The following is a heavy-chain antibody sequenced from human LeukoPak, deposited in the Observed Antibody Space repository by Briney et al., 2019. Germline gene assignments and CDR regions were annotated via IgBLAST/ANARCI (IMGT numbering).Heavy chain of an antibody. CDR3: TRLERAYSSSTDY. CDR2: IRSKTYGGTT. Sequence: GGSLRLSCTTSGFTFGNYAMSWVRQAPGKGLEWVGFIRSKTYGGTTEYAASVTGRFTISRDDSKNIAYLQMNSLKTEDTAVYYCTRLERAYSSSTDYWGQGSLVTVSS. CDR1: GFTFGNYA. D-gene: IGHD5-18*01. J-gene: IGHJ4*02. V-gene: IGHV3-49*04.